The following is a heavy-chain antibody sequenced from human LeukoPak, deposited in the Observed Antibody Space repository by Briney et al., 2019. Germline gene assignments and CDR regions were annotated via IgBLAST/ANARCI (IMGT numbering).Heavy chain of an antibody. CDR1: GGSISSYY. J-gene: IGHJ4*02. CDR3: ARRRYSGSYADY. V-gene: IGHV4-59*08. CDR2: IYYSRST. Sequence: SETLSLTCTVSGGSISSYYWSWIRQPPGKGLEWIGYIYYSRSTNYNPSLKSRVTISVDTSKNQFSLKLSSVTAADTAVYYCARRRYSGSYADYWGQGTLVTVSS. D-gene: IGHD1-26*01.